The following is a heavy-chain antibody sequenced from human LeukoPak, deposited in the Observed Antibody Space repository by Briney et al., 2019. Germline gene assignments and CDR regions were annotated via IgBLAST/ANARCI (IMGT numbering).Heavy chain of an antibody. Sequence: SETLSLTCTVSGGSISSSSYYWSWIRQPPGKGLEWIGYIYYSGSTNYNPSLKSRVTISVDTSKNQFSLKLSSVTAADTAVYYCARGIGLYWYFDLWGRGTLVTVSS. CDR3: ARGIGLYWYFDL. CDR1: GGSISSSSYY. V-gene: IGHV4-61*01. J-gene: IGHJ2*01. CDR2: IYYSGST. D-gene: IGHD2-21*01.